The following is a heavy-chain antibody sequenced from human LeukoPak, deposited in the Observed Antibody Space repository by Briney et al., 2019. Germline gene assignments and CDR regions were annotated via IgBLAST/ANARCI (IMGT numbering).Heavy chain of an antibody. D-gene: IGHD3-10*01. V-gene: IGHV1-69*13. CDR1: GYTFTGYY. CDR2: IIPIFGTA. J-gene: IGHJ6*04. Sequence: ASVKVSCKASGYTFTGYYMHWVRQAPGQGLEWMGGIIPIFGTANYAQKFQGRVTITADESTSTAYMELSSLRSEDTAVYYCARDGYYGSGSYPDVWGKGTTVTVSS. CDR3: ARDGYYGSGSYPDV.